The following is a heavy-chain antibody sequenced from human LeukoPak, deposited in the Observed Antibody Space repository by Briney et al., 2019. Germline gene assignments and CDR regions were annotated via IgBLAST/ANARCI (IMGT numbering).Heavy chain of an antibody. V-gene: IGHV3-48*03. CDR2: ISTSHSTI. CDR3: ARGLSGWYLYYFDY. CDR1: GFTSSSYE. J-gene: IGHJ4*02. Sequence: GGSLRLSCAASGFTSSSYEMNWVRQAPGKGLEWVSYISTSHSTIYYADSVKGRFTISRDNAKNSLYLQMNSLRAEDTAVYYCARGLSGWYLYYFDYWGQGTLVTVSS. D-gene: IGHD6-19*01.